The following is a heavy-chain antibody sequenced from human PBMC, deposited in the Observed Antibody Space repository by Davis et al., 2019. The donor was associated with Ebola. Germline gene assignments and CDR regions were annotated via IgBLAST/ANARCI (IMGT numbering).Heavy chain of an antibody. J-gene: IGHJ4*02. CDR3: ARDLTVRGIAAAGSGY. CDR1: GYTFTSYY. CDR2: INLSGGST. V-gene: IGHV1-46*01. D-gene: IGHD6-13*01. Sequence: ASVKVSCKASGYTFTSYYMHWVRQAPGQGLEWMGIINLSGGSTSYAQKFQGRVTMTRDTSTSTVYMEPSSLRSEDTAVYYCARDLTVRGIAAAGSGYWGQGTLVTVSS.